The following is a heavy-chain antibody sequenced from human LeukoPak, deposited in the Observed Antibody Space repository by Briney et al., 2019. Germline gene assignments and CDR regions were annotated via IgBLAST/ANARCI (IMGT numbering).Heavy chain of an antibody. Sequence: NPSETLSLTCTVSGASISGNYWSWIRQPPGKGLEWIGYIYYSGSTNYNPSLKSRVAMSVDTSKNQFSLKLTSVTAADTAVYYCARYYCSRTTCYFFDYWGQGALVTVSS. CDR3: ARYYCSRTTCYFFDY. CDR1: GASISGNY. CDR2: IYYSGST. V-gene: IGHV4-59*01. J-gene: IGHJ4*02. D-gene: IGHD2-2*01.